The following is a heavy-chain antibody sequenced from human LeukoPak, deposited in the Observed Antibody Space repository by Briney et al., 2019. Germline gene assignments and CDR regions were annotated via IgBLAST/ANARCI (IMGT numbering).Heavy chain of an antibody. Sequence: ASVTVSCKASGYTFTGYYMHWVRQAPGQGLEWMGWINPNSGGTNYAQKFQGRVTMTRDTSISTAYMELSRLRSDDTAVYYCASDFGYYDFWSGSHGAFDIWGQGTMVTVSS. CDR1: GYTFTGYY. CDR2: INPNSGGT. J-gene: IGHJ3*02. V-gene: IGHV1-2*02. D-gene: IGHD3-3*01. CDR3: ASDFGYYDFWSGSHGAFDI.